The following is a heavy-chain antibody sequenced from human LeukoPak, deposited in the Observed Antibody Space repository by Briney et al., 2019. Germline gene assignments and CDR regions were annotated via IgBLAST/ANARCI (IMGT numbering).Heavy chain of an antibody. CDR2: IYYSGST. Sequence: SETLSLTCTVSGGSISSYYWSWIRQPPGKGLEWIGYIYYSGSTNYNPFLKSRVTISVDTSKNQFPLKLSSVTAADTAVYYCARGAYYYGSGSYYPYYYYMDVWGKGTTVTISS. CDR1: GGSISSYY. CDR3: ARGAYYYGSGSYYPYYYYMDV. V-gene: IGHV4-59*01. D-gene: IGHD3-10*01. J-gene: IGHJ6*03.